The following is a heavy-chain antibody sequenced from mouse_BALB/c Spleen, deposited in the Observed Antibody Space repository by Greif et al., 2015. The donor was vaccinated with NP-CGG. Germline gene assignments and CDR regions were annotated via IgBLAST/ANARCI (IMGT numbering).Heavy chain of an antibody. CDR2: INPSTGYT. J-gene: IGHJ2*01. D-gene: IGHD6-1*01. CDR1: GYTFTSYW. CDR3: ARRTQHFDY. Sequence: QVHVKQSGAELAKPGASVKMSCKASGYTFTSYWMHWVKQRPGQGLEWIGHINPSTGYTEYNQKFKDKATLTADKSSSTAYMQLSSLTSEDSAVYYCARRTQHFDYWGQGATLTVSS. V-gene: IGHV1-7*01.